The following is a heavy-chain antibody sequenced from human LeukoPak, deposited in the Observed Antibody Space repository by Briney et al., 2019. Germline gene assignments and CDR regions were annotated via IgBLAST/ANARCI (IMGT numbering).Heavy chain of an antibody. CDR3: ARAFSYGYSPSDY. Sequence: SETLSLTCAVYGGSFSGYYWSWIRQPPGKGLEWIGEINHSGSTNYNPSLKSRVTISADTSKNQFSLKLSSVTAADTAVYYCARAFSYGYSPSDYWGQGTLVTVSS. CDR1: GGSFSGYY. D-gene: IGHD5-18*01. J-gene: IGHJ4*02. CDR2: INHSGST. V-gene: IGHV4-34*01.